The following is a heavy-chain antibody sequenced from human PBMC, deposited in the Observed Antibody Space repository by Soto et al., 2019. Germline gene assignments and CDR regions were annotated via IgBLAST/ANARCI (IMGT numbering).Heavy chain of an antibody. J-gene: IGHJ4*02. Sequence: GESLKISCSASGFTFSSYAMHWVRQAPGKGLEYVSAISSNGGRTYYADSVKGRLTISTDNSKNTLYLQMSSLKAEDTAVYYCVKSGYYDSSGYLCLFDYWGQGTLVTVSS. D-gene: IGHD3-22*01. CDR1: GFTFSSYA. V-gene: IGHV3-64D*08. CDR2: ISSNGGRT. CDR3: VKSGYYDSSGYLCLFDY.